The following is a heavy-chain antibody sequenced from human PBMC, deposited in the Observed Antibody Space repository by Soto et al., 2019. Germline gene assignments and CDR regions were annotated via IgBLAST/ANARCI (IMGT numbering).Heavy chain of an antibody. J-gene: IGHJ6*02. D-gene: IGHD2-2*01. CDR3: ARPGYCSSTSCSSHYYYGMDV. Sequence: GESLKISCKGSGYSFTSYWISWVRQMPGKGLEWMGRIDPSDSYTNYSPSFQGHVTISADKSISTAYLQWSSLRASDNAMYYCARPGYCSSTSCSSHYYYGMDVWGQGTTVTVSS. CDR2: IDPSDSYT. V-gene: IGHV5-10-1*01. CDR1: GYSFTSYW.